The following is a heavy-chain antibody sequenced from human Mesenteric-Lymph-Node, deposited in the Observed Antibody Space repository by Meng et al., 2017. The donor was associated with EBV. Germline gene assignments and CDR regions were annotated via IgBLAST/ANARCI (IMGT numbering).Heavy chain of an antibody. D-gene: IGHD3-10*01. Sequence: QVQLVQSGAEVKKPAASVKVSCKAAGYTFTGYYMHWVRQAPGQGLEWMGWNNPNSGGTNYAQKFQGWVTMTRDTSISTAYMELSRLRSDDTAVYYCARQRRSALGWFDPWGQGTLVTVSS. V-gene: IGHV1-2*04. CDR3: ARQRRSALGWFDP. J-gene: IGHJ5*02. CDR1: GYTFTGYY. CDR2: NNPNSGGT.